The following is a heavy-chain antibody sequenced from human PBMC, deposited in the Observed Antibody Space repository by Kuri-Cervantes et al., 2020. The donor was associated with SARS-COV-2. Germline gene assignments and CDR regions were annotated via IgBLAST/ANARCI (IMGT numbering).Heavy chain of an antibody. CDR1: GGTFSSYA. V-gene: IGHV1-69*13. CDR3: ARGIRAPLYSSGWYSN. D-gene: IGHD6-19*01. Sequence: SAKVFCKASGGTFSSYAISWVRQAPGQGLEWMGGIIPIFGTANYAQRFQGRVTITADESTSTAYMELSSLRSEDTAVYYCARGIRAPLYSSGWYSNWGQGTLVTVSS. CDR2: IIPIFGTA. J-gene: IGHJ4*02.